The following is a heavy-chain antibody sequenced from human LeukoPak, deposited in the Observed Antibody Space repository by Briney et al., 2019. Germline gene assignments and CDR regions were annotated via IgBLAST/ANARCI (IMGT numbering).Heavy chain of an antibody. CDR3: AKAQWDYVWGSYGMDV. J-gene: IGHJ6*02. V-gene: IGHV3-23*01. Sequence: GGSLRLSCAASGFTFSSYAMSWVRQAPGKGQEWGSAISGSGGSTYYADSVKGRFTISRDNSKNTLYLQMNSLRAEDTAVYYCAKAQWDYVWGSYGMDVWGQGTTVTVSS. CDR1: GFTFSSYA. CDR2: ISGSGGST. D-gene: IGHD3-16*01.